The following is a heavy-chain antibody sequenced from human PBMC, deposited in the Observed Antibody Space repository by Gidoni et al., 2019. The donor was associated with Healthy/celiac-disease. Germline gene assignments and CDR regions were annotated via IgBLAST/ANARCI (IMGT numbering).Heavy chain of an antibody. D-gene: IGHD5-12*01. CDR1: GFTFSSYA. Sequence: EVQLLESGGGFVQPGESLIRSCAASGFTFSSYAMSWGRPAPGKGLEWVSAISGSGGSTYYADSVKGRFTISRDNSKNTLYLQMNSLRAEDTAVYYCAKEGDGYNPHDYFDYWGQGTLVTVSS. CDR3: AKEGDGYNPHDYFDY. CDR2: ISGSGGST. J-gene: IGHJ4*02. V-gene: IGHV3-23*01.